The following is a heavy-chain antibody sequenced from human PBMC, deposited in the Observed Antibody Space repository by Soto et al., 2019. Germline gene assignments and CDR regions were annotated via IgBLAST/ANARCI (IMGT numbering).Heavy chain of an antibody. Sequence: EVQLLESGGGLVQPGGSLRLSCAASGFTFSSYAMSWVRQAPGKGLEWVSAISGSGGSTDYADSVKGRFTISRDNSKNTLYLQMNSLRAEDTARYYCAKALVSIFGVAPDYWGQGTLVTVSS. CDR1: GFTFSSYA. CDR2: ISGSGGST. D-gene: IGHD3-3*01. J-gene: IGHJ4*02. V-gene: IGHV3-23*01. CDR3: AKALVSIFGVAPDY.